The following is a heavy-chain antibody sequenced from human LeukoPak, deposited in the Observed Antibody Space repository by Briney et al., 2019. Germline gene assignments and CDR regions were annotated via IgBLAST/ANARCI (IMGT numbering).Heavy chain of an antibody. J-gene: IGHJ1*01. Sequence: GGPLRLSCAASGFTFSSYSMNWVRQAPGKGLEWVSSISGSSSYIYYAYSVKGRFTISRDNAKNSLYLQMNSLSAEDTAVYYCATGYSSGWDFYFQHWGQGSLVSVSS. CDR3: ATGYSSGWDFYFQH. CDR1: GFTFSSYS. D-gene: IGHD6-19*01. CDR2: ISGSSSYI. V-gene: IGHV3-21*01.